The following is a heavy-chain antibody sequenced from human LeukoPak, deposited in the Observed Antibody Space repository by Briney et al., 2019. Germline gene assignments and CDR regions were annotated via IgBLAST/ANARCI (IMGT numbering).Heavy chain of an antibody. V-gene: IGHV3-21*01. CDR3: ARGLTDYYDSSGYYGGPDAFDI. Sequence: PGGSLRLSCVDSGVTFSNYWMNWVRQAPGKGLEWVSSISSSSSYIYYADSVKGRFTISRDNAKNSLYLQMNSLRAEDTAVYYCARGLTDYYDSSGYYGGPDAFDIWGQGTMVTVSS. CDR1: GVTFSNYW. J-gene: IGHJ3*02. CDR2: ISSSSSYI. D-gene: IGHD3-22*01.